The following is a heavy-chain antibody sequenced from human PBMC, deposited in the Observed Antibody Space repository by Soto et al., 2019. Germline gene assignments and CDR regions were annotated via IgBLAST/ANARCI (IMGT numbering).Heavy chain of an antibody. CDR2: IYSGDIT. Sequence: GGSLRLSCAASGFTVSGSYMSWVRQAPGKGLEWVSVIYSGDITYYADSVKGRFTISRDNSKNTLYLQMNSLRAEDTAVYYCTKDRAEVRGVRSFYYGMDVWGQGT. V-gene: IGHV3-53*01. CDR3: TKDRAEVRGVRSFYYGMDV. J-gene: IGHJ6*02. CDR1: GFTVSGSY. D-gene: IGHD3-10*01.